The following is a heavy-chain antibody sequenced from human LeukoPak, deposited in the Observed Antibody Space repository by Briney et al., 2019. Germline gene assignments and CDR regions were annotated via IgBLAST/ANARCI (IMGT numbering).Heavy chain of an antibody. CDR2: ITSGSSYI. D-gene: IGHD3-16*01. CDR3: ARDLSWGAFI. J-gene: IGHJ3*02. CDR1: GFTFSSYN. V-gene: IGHV3-21*04. Sequence: GGSLRLSCAASGFTFSSYNMNWVRQAPGKGLEWVSSITSGSSYIYYADSVKGRFSISRDNSKNTVYLQMNSLRADDTAVYYYARDLSWGAFIWGQGTMVTVSS.